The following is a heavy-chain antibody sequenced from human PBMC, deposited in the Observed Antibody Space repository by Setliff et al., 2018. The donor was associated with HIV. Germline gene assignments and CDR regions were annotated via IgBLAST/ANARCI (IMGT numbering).Heavy chain of an antibody. D-gene: IGHD3-16*01. Sequence: TGGSLRLSCVASGFTFRSYGMHWVRQAPGKGLEWLAVIWSDGNNIYYADSVKGRFTISRDISKNTLHLQMNSLRAEDTAVYYCARDGSRGGLPFYGMDVWGQGTTVTVSS. CDR2: IWSDGNNI. V-gene: IGHV3-33*01. CDR1: GFTFRSYG. J-gene: IGHJ6*02. CDR3: ARDGSRGGLPFYGMDV.